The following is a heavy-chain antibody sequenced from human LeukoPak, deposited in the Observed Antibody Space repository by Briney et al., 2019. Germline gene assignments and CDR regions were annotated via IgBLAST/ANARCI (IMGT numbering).Heavy chain of an antibody. CDR1: GGSISSYY. J-gene: IGHJ4*02. CDR2: IYYSGST. Sequence: SETLSLTCTVSGGSISSYYWSWIRQPPGKGLEWIGYIYYSGSTNYNPSLKSRVTISVDTSKNQFSLKLSSVTAADTAVYYCARGSMIGKYFDYWGQGTLVTVSS. D-gene: IGHD3-22*01. V-gene: IGHV4-59*01. CDR3: ARGSMIGKYFDY.